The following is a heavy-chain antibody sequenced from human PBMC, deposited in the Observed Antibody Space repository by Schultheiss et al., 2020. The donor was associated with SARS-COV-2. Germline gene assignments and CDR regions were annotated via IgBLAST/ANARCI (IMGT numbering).Heavy chain of an antibody. Sequence: SQTLSLTCTVSGGSISSYYWSWIRQPAGKGLEWIGRIYTSGSTNYNPSLKSRVTMSVDTSKNQFSLKLSSVTAADTAVYYCARVKAAGFHFDYWGQGTLVTVSS. D-gene: IGHD6-13*01. CDR3: ARVKAAGFHFDY. CDR1: GGSISSYY. CDR2: IYTSGST. J-gene: IGHJ4*02. V-gene: IGHV4-4*07.